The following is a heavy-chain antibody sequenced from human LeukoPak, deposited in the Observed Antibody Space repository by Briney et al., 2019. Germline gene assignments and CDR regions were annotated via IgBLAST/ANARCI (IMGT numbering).Heavy chain of an antibody. CDR1: GFTFSSYW. J-gene: IGHJ4*02. CDR3: ARDLSSNYGPYFDY. Sequence: GGSLRLSCAASGFTFSSYWMSWVRQAPGKGLEWVANIKQDGSEKYYVDSVKGRFTISRDNAKNSLYLQMNSLRAEDTAVYYCARDLSSNYGPYFDYWGQGTLVTVSS. V-gene: IGHV3-7*01. CDR2: IKQDGSEK. D-gene: IGHD4-11*01.